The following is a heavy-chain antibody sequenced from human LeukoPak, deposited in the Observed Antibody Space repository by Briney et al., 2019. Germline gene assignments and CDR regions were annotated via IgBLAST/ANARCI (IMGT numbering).Heavy chain of an antibody. Sequence: SEPLSLTCTVSGGSISSSNYYWGWIRQPPGKGLEWIGSINYSGSTYYNPSLKSRITISVDTSNNQFSLKLNSVTAADTAVYYCARQDPSYCSYNDCYPCYFNYWGQGTLVTVSP. J-gene: IGHJ4*02. D-gene: IGHD2-15*01. CDR3: ARQDPSYCSYNDCYPCYFNY. CDR1: GGSISSSNYY. V-gene: IGHV4-39*01. CDR2: INYSGST.